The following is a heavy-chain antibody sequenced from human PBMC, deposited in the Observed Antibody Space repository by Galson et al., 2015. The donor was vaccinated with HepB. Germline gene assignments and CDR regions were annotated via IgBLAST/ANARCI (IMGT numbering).Heavy chain of an antibody. D-gene: IGHD5-12*01. V-gene: IGHV2-70*11. J-gene: IGHJ4*02. CDR2: IDWDDDK. CDR1: GFSLSTSGMC. Sequence: PALVKPTQTLTLTCTFSGFSLSTSGMCVSWIRQPPGKALEWLARIDWDDDKYYSTSLKTRLTISKDTSKNQVVLTMTNMDPVDTATYYCARANVRYSGYDLDFDYWGQGTLVTVSS. CDR3: ARANVRYSGYDLDFDY.